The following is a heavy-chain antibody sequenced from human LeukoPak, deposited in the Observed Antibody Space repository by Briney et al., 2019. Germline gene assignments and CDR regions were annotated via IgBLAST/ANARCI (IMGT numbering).Heavy chain of an antibody. V-gene: IGHV3-7*01. D-gene: IGHD1-26*01. J-gene: IGHJ4*02. CDR2: IKQDGSEK. Sequence: GSLRLSCAASGFTFSSYWMSWVRQAPGKGLEWVANIKQDGSEKYYVDSVKGRFTISRDNAKNSLYLQMSSLRAEDTAVYYCASGRYSGSYYGLYFDYWGQGTLVTVSS. CDR1: GFTFSSYW. CDR3: ASGRYSGSYYGLYFDY.